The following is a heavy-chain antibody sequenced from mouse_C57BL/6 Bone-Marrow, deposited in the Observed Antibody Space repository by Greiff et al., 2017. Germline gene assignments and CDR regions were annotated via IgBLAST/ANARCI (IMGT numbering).Heavy chain of an antibody. J-gene: IGHJ3*01. CDR1: GFTFSDFY. CDR3: ARDAIVTTPAY. V-gene: IGHV7-1*01. Sequence: EVKVVESGGGLVQSGRSLRLSCATSGFTFSDFYMEWVRQAPGKGLEWIAASRNKANDYTTEYSASVKGRFIVSRDTSQSILYLQMNALRAEDTAIYYCARDAIVTTPAYWGQGTLVTVSA. CDR2: SRNKANDYTT. D-gene: IGHD2-5*01.